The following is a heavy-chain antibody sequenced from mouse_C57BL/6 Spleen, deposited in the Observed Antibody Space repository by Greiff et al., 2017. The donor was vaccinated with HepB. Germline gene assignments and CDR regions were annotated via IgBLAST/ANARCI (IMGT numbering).Heavy chain of an antibody. CDR1: GYAFSSYW. CDR2: IYPGDGDT. V-gene: IGHV1-80*01. D-gene: IGHD1-1*01. CDR3: ARSKGSSYYWYFDV. J-gene: IGHJ1*03. Sequence: QVQLQQSGAELVKPGASVKISCKASGYAFSSYWMNWVKQRPGKGLEWIGQIYPGDGDTNYNGKFKGKATLTADKSSSTAYMQLSSLTSEDSAVYFCARSKGSSYYWYFDVWGTGTTVTVSS.